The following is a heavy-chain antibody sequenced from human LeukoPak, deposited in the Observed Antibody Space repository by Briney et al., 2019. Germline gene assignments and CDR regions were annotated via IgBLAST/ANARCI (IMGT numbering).Heavy chain of an antibody. CDR3: AKDIYGDYIPSFDY. CDR1: GFTFSSYG. Sequence: GGSLRLSCAASGFTFSSYGMHWVRQAPGKGLEWVAVISYDGSNKYYADSVKGRFTISRDNSKNTLYLQMNSLRTEDTAVYYCAKDIYGDYIPSFDYWGQGTQVTVSS. J-gene: IGHJ4*02. CDR2: ISYDGSNK. D-gene: IGHD4-17*01. V-gene: IGHV3-30*18.